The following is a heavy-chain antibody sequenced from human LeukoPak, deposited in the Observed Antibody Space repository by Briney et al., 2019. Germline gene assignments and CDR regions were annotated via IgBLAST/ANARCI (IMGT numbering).Heavy chain of an antibody. CDR2: IYNSGSI. CDR1: GGSISSSSYY. J-gene: IGHJ4*02. V-gene: IGHV4-31*03. D-gene: IGHD2-21*01. Sequence: PSETLSLTCTVSGGSISSSSYYWSWIRQHPGKGLEWIGCIYNSGSIYKNPSLKSRLTISADMSKNQFSLKLSSVTAADTAVYYCARGHPHCFWGQGTLVTVSS. CDR3: ARGHPHCF.